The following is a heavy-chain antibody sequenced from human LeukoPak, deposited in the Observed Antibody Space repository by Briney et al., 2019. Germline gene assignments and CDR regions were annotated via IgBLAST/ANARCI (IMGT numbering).Heavy chain of an antibody. CDR2: ISSIGGGT. CDR1: GFTFSSYA. D-gene: IGHD3-22*01. Sequence: GGSLRLSCAASGFTFSSYAMHWVRQAPGKGLEYVSAISSIGGGTYYANSVKGRFTISRDNSKYTLYLQMGSLRAEDMAVYYCARGPLYDSSGYATIDYWGQGTLVTVSS. J-gene: IGHJ4*02. CDR3: ARGPLYDSSGYATIDY. V-gene: IGHV3-64*01.